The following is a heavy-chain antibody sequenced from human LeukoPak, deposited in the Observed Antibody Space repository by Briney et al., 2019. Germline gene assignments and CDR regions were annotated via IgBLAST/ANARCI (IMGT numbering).Heavy chain of an antibody. CDR2: SGSGGST. CDR3: ARGDWWDYFDY. J-gene: IGHJ4*01. CDR1: GFTFSSYA. D-gene: IGHD2-15*01. Sequence: GGSLRLSCAASGFTFSSYAMSWVRQAPGKGLEWVSASGSGGSTYYADSVKGRFTISRGNSKNTLYLQMNSLRAEDTAVYYCARGDWWDYFDYWGQEPWSPSPQ. V-gene: IGHV3-23*01.